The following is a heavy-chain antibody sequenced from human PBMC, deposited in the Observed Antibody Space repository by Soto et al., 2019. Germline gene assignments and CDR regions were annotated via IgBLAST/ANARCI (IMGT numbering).Heavy chain of an antibody. CDR1: VFTCSSYG. Sequence: GSLRLSGAASVFTCSSYGMHWVRQAPGKGLEWVAVIWYDGSNKYYADSVKGRFTISRDNSKNTLYLQMNSPRAGDTAVYYCARDGILWFGESRYYYGMDVWGQGTTVTVSS. CDR3: ARDGILWFGESRYYYGMDV. J-gene: IGHJ6*02. CDR2: IWYDGSNK. V-gene: IGHV3-33*01. D-gene: IGHD3-10*01.